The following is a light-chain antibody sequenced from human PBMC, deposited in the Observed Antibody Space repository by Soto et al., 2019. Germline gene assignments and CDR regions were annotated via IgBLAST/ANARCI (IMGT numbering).Light chain of an antibody. CDR1: QSIGDY. CDR2: AAS. V-gene: IGKV1-39*01. Sequence: DIPMTQSPSSLSASVGDRVTITCRASQSIGDYLHWYQQKPVKAPNLLISAASNLQNGVPSRFSGSGSGTDFTLTISSLQTEDCATYYCQQSYTTPRTFGQGTKLEIK. CDR3: QQSYTTPRT. J-gene: IGKJ2*01.